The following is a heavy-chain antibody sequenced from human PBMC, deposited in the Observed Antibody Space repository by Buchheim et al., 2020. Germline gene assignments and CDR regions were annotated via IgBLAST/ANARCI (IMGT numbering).Heavy chain of an antibody. CDR1: GGSISSGGYY. CDR3: ARGAYYDFWSGYYTGGWYFDL. CDR2: IYYSGST. J-gene: IGHJ2*01. Sequence: QVQLQESGPGLVKPSQTLSLTCTVSGGSISSGGYYWSWIRQHPGKGLEWIGYIYYSGSTYYNPSLKSRVTISVDTSKNQFSLKLSSVTAADTAVYYCARGAYYDFWSGYYTGGWYFDLWGRGTL. D-gene: IGHD3-3*01. V-gene: IGHV4-31*03.